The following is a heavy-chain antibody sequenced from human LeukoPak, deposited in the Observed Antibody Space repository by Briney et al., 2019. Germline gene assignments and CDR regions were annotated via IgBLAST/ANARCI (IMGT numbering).Heavy chain of an antibody. Sequence: SETLSLTCTVSGGSISSSSYYWGWIRQPPGKGLEWIGYIYYSGSTYYNPSLKSRVTISVDTSKNQFSLKLSSVTAADTAVYYCARGAPWIQLWLRDWGQGTLVTVSS. CDR2: IYYSGST. D-gene: IGHD5-18*01. CDR1: GGSISSSSYY. V-gene: IGHV4-39*07. J-gene: IGHJ4*02. CDR3: ARGAPWIQLWLRD.